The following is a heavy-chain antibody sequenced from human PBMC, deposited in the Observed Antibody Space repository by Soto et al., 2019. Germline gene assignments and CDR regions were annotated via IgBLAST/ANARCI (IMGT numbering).Heavy chain of an antibody. V-gene: IGHV5-10-1*01. CDR1: GYSFTSYW. D-gene: IGHD3-22*01. J-gene: IGHJ4*02. Sequence: PGESLKISCNGSGYSFTSYWISWVRQMPGKGLEWMGRIDPSDSYTNYSPSFQGHVTISADKSISTAYLQWSSLKASDTAMYYCARSRNIDKSLTYYYDSSGSFDYWGQGTLVTVSS. CDR3: ARSRNIDKSLTYYYDSSGSFDY. CDR2: IDPSDSYT.